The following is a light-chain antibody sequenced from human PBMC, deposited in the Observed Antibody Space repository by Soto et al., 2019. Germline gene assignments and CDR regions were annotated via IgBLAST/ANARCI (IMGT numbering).Light chain of an antibody. CDR2: GAS. CDR3: QHFGSSPPKYT. CDR1: QTVSSSH. J-gene: IGKJ2*01. V-gene: IGKV3-20*01. Sequence: EVVLTQSPGTLSLSPGERATLSCRASQTVSSSHLAWYQQKPGQAPRLLIYGASDRATDIPDRFSGSGSGPAFTLTISRLEPDDFVVYYCQHFGSSPPKYTFGQGTKLEIK.